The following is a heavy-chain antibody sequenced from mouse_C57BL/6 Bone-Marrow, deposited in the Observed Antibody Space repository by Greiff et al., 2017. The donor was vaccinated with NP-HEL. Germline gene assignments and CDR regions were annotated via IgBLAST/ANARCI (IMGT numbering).Heavy chain of an antibody. CDR3: ASPWDPYYAMDY. CDR1: GFTFSDYG. J-gene: IGHJ4*01. Sequence: DVKLVESGGGLVKPGGSLKLSCAASGFTFSDYGMHWVRQAPEKGLEWVAYISSGSSTIYYADTVKGRFTISRDNAKNTVFLQMTSLRSEDTAMYYCASPWDPYYAMDYWGQGTSVTVSS. V-gene: IGHV5-17*01. D-gene: IGHD4-1*01. CDR2: ISSGSSTI.